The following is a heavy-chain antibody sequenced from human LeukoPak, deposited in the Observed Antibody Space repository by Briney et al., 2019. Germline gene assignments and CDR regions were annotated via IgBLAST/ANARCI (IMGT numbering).Heavy chain of an antibody. J-gene: IGHJ4*02. CDR2: ISGSGGST. V-gene: IGHV3-23*01. CDR3: AKDRLVITTTFLY. D-gene: IGHD3-22*01. Sequence: GGSLGLSCAASGFTFSSYAMSWVRQAPGKGLEWVSAISGSGGSTYYADSVKGRFTIPRDNSKNTLYLQMNSLRAEDTAVYYCAKDRLVITTTFLYWGQGTLVTVSS. CDR1: GFTFSSYA.